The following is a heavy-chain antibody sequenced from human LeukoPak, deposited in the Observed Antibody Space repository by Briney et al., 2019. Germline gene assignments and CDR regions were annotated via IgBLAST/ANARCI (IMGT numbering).Heavy chain of an antibody. CDR2: MNPNSGNT. Sequence: ASVKVSCKASGYTFTSYDINWVRQATGQGLEWMGWMNPNSGNTGSAQRFQGRVTMTRNTSISTAYMELSSLRSEDTAVYYCARALRVGRYSADYWGQGPRVTVSS. CDR3: ARALRVGRYSADY. V-gene: IGHV1-8*01. D-gene: IGHD1-26*01. J-gene: IGHJ4*02. CDR1: GYTFTSYD.